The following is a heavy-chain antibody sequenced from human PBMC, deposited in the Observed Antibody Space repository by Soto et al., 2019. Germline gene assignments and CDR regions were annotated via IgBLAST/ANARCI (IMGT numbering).Heavy chain of an antibody. D-gene: IGHD3-3*01. V-gene: IGHV3-30-3*01. Sequence: SLILYWAASGFTFSSYSIHWVLQAPGKGLEWVAVISYDGSNKYYADSVKGRFTISRDNSKNTLYLQMNSLRAEDTAVYYCARDLTIFGVVIYAYGMDVWGQGTTVTVSS. CDR1: GFTFSSYS. CDR3: ARDLTIFGVVIYAYGMDV. CDR2: ISYDGSNK. J-gene: IGHJ6*02.